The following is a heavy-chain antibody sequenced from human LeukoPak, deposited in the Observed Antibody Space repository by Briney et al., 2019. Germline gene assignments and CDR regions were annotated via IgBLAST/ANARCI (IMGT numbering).Heavy chain of an antibody. Sequence: SETLSLTCTVSGGSISSSSDYWGWIRQPPGKGLEWIGSIFYSGSTYYNPSLKSRVTISVDTSKNQFSLKLSSVTAADTAVYYCARDSYDFSSGYPYYFDYWGQGTLVTVSS. CDR1: GGSISSSSDY. J-gene: IGHJ4*02. V-gene: IGHV4-39*07. D-gene: IGHD3-3*01. CDR3: ARDSYDFSSGYPYYFDY. CDR2: IFYSGST.